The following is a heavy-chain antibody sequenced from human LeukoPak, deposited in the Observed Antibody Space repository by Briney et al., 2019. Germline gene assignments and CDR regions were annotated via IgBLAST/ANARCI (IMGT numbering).Heavy chain of an antibody. CDR1: GDSISSYY. CDR2: LYYSGRT. D-gene: IGHD2-2*01. CDR3: ARTYQNYYYAMDV. V-gene: IGHV4-59*08. Sequence: PETLSLTCTVSGDSISSYYWSWIRQPPGKGLEWIGYLYYSGRTNYNPSLKSRVTISLDTSKNQFSLNLSSVTAADTAVYFCARTYQNYYYAMDVWGPGTTVTVSS. J-gene: IGHJ6*02.